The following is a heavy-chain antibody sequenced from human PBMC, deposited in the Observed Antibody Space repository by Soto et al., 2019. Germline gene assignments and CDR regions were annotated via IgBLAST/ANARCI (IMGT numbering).Heavy chain of an antibody. CDR3: ARDRTVNTMVRGVTTRGSFDP. CDR2: IIPIFGTA. D-gene: IGHD3-10*01. CDR1: GGTFSSYA. Sequence: ASVKVSCKASGGTFSSYAISWVRQAPGQGLEWMGGIIPIFGTANYAQKFQGRVTITADKSTSTAYMELSSLRSEDTAVYYCARDRTVNTMVRGVTTRGSFDPWGQGTLVTVSS. V-gene: IGHV1-69*06. J-gene: IGHJ5*02.